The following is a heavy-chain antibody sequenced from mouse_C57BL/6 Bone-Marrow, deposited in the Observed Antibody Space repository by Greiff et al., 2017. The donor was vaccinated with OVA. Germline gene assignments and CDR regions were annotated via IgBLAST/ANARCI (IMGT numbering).Heavy chain of an antibody. J-gene: IGHJ2*01. CDR3: TRREDDYEGVYFDY. CDR1: GSTFTDYE. V-gene: IGHV1-15*01. Sequence: VHLVESGAELVRPGASVTLSCKASGSTFTDYEMHWVKQTPVHGLEWIGAIDPETGGTAYNQKFKGKAILTADKSSSTAYMELRSLTSEDSAVYYCTRREDDYEGVYFDYWGQGTTLTVSS. D-gene: IGHD2-4*01. CDR2: IDPETGGT.